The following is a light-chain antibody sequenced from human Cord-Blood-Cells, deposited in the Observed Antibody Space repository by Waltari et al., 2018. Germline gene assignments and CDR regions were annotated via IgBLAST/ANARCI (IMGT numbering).Light chain of an antibody. CDR1: PSVSSN. CDR3: QQYNNWPPWT. J-gene: IGKJ1*01. V-gene: IGKV3-15*01. CDR2: GAS. Sequence: EIVMTQSPATLSVSPGERATLSCRASPSVSSNLAWHQQKPGQAPRLLIYGASTRAPGIPARFSGSGSGTEFTLTISSLQSEDFAVYYCQQYNNWPPWTFGQGTKVEIK.